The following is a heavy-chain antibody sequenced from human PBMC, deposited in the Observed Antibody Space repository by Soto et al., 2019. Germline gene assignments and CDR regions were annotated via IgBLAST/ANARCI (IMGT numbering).Heavy chain of an antibody. V-gene: IGHV4-59*08. J-gene: IGHJ4*02. CDR2: IFYSGST. CDR3: ARHSAAYYYDSSLDY. CDR1: GGSISPYY. D-gene: IGHD3-22*01. Sequence: QVQLQESGPGLVRPSETLSLTCTVSGGSISPYYWSWIRQPPGKGLEWIGYIFYSGSTSYNPSLKSLVPLSVDSSKNQFSLKLSSVTAADPAVYYCARHSAAYYYDSSLDYWGRGTLVTVSS.